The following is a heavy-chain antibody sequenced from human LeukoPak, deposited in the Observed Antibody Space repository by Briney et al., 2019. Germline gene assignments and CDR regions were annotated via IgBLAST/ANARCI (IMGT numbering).Heavy chain of an antibody. CDR3: ARALTTVTQYYFDY. CDR2: IYHSGST. Sequence: SETLSLTCAVSGGSISRSNWWSWVRQPPGKGLEWIGEIYHSGSTNYNPSLKSRVNISVDKSTNQFSLKLSSVTAADTAVYYCARALTTVTQYYFDYWGQGTLVTVSS. D-gene: IGHD4-17*01. V-gene: IGHV4-4*02. CDR1: GGSISRSNW. J-gene: IGHJ4*02.